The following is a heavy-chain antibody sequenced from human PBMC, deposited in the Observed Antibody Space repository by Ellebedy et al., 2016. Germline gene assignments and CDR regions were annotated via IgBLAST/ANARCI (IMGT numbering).Heavy chain of an antibody. CDR2: IYYSGST. CDR3: ARAGGYCSSTSCPTWFDP. D-gene: IGHD2-2*03. CDR1: GGSISSYY. V-gene: IGHV4-59*01. Sequence: SETLSLXCTVSGGSISSYYWSWIRQPAGKGLEWIGYIYYSGSTNYNPSLKSRVTISVDTSKNQFSPKLSSVTAADTAVYYCARAGGYCSSTSCPTWFDPWGQGTLVTVSS. J-gene: IGHJ5*02.